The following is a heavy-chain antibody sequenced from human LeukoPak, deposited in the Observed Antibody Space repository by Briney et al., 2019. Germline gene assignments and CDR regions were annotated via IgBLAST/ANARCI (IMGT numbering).Heavy chain of an antibody. CDR2: ISYDGSKT. J-gene: IGHJ4*02. CDR3: ARIGVAVAATYYFGY. D-gene: IGHD6-19*01. CDR1: GFMFNSHS. Sequence: PGRSLRLSCAASGFMFNSHSMYWVRQAPGKGLEWVTVISYDGSKTYNADSVKGRFTVSRDNSKNTLYLQMNSLRVEDTAVYYCARIGVAVAATYYFGYWGQGTLVTVSS. V-gene: IGHV3-30-3*01.